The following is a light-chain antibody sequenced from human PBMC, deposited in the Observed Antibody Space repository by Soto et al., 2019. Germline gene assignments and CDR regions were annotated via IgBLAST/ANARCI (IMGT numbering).Light chain of an antibody. CDR3: QQYNSYYT. CDR1: QSISSW. V-gene: IGKV1-5*01. J-gene: IGKJ2*01. Sequence: DIQMTQSPATLSSSLGDRVTLTCRASQSISSWLAWYQQKQGNAPTLLLYDASSLESGGPSRFSGSGSGTEFTLTISILHPDDFATYYCQQYNSYYTFGQGTKLEIK. CDR2: DAS.